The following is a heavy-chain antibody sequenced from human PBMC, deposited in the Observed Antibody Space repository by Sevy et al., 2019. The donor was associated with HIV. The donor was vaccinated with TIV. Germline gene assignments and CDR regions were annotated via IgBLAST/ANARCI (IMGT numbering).Heavy chain of an antibody. V-gene: IGHV3-20*01. D-gene: IGHD3-22*01. CDR1: GFTFDDYG. CDR3: ARRIRYDSSGYGFYFDH. CDR2: INWNGGNT. J-gene: IGHJ4*02. Sequence: GGSLRLSCAASGFTFDDYGMTWVRQAPGKGLEWVSGINWNGGNTGYADSVKGRFTISRDNAKNSLYLQMNSLRAEDTALYHCARRIRYDSSGYGFYFDHWGQGTLVTLSS.